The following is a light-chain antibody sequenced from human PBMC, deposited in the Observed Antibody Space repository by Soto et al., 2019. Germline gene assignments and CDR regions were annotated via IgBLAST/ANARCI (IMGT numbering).Light chain of an antibody. CDR1: SSDVGGYNY. Sequence: QSVLTQPASVSGSPGQLITIFCTGTSSDVGGYNYVSWYQQHPGSAPKLMIYDVSSRPSGVSNRFSGSKSGNTASLTISGLQAEDEADYYCSSYTSSFKLAVFGSGTKVTVL. V-gene: IGLV2-14*03. CDR2: DVS. J-gene: IGLJ1*01. CDR3: SSYTSSFKLAV.